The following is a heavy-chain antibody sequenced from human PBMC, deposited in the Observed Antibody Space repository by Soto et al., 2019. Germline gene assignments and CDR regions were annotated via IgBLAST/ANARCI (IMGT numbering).Heavy chain of an antibody. Sequence: SETLSLTCAVSGGSISSGGYSWSWIRQPPGKGLEWIGYICHSGSTYYNPSLKSRVTISVDRSKNQFSLKLSSVTAADTAVYYCARVPGPWGQGTLVTVSS. D-gene: IGHD7-27*01. CDR1: GGSISSGGYS. J-gene: IGHJ5*02. V-gene: IGHV4-30-2*01. CDR3: ARVPGP. CDR2: ICHSGST.